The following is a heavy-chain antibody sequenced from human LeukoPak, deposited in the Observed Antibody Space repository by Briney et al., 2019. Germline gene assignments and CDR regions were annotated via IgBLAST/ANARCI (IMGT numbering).Heavy chain of an antibody. V-gene: IGHV3-15*01. CDR2: IKSKTDGGAT. CDR1: GFTFSNAW. J-gene: IGHJ2*01. CDR3: ANTRDWWYFDL. Sequence: GGSLRLSCAASGFTFSNAWMSWVRQAPGKGLEWVGRIKSKTDGGATDYAAPVKGRFTISRDNSKNTLYLQMNSLRAEDTAVYYCANTRDWWYFDLWGRGTLVTVSS. D-gene: IGHD3/OR15-3a*01.